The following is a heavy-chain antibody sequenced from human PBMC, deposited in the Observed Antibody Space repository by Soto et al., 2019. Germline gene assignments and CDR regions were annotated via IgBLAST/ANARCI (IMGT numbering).Heavy chain of an antibody. V-gene: IGHV5-51*03. D-gene: IGHD3-10*01. Sequence: EVQLVQSGAEVKKPGESLKISCKGSGYSFTSYWIGWVRQMPGKGLEWMGIIYPGDSDTRYSPSFQGQVTISADKSISTAYLQWSSLKASDTAMYYCARAQIEGSSGYYGSGSYSLDYWGQGTLVTVSS. CDR1: GYSFTSYW. CDR2: IYPGDSDT. J-gene: IGHJ4*02. CDR3: ARAQIEGSSGYYGSGSYSLDY.